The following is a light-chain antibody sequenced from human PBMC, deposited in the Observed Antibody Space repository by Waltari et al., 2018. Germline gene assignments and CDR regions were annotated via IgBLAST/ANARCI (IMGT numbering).Light chain of an antibody. CDR2: AAS. Sequence: DIQMTQSPSSLSASVGDRVTITCRGSQGISNHLAWYQQKPGKVPKLLVYAASTLQAGVPSRFSGSGTGTDFTLTISSLQPEDFATYYCQKHSSAPLTFGPGTIVDI. CDR1: QGISNH. J-gene: IGKJ3*01. CDR3: QKHSSAPLT. V-gene: IGKV1-27*01.